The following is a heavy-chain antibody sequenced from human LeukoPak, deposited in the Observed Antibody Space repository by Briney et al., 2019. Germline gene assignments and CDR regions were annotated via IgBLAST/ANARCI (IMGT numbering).Heavy chain of an antibody. CDR3: TKEVQRWHSYFYRPSYALDI. J-gene: IGHJ3*02. V-gene: IGHV3-9*03. CDR1: GFNFDDYA. CDR2: ISANGGFI. D-gene: IGHD3-22*01. Sequence: PWGSLRLSCAVSGFNFDDYAIHWVRQGPGKGLEWVAGISANGGFISYGESVKGRFTISRDNPRNSVFLQMNFLRAEDMAMYFCTKEVQRWHSYFYRPSYALDIWGQGTMVSVSS.